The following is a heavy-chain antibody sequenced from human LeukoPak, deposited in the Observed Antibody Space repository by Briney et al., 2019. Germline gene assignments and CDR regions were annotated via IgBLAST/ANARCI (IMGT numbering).Heavy chain of an antibody. CDR2: IRSKANTYAT. CDR1: GFTFSGSA. D-gene: IGHD5-24*01. V-gene: IGHV3-73*01. Sequence: GGSLKLSCAASGFTFSGSAMHWVRQASGKGLEWVGRIRSKANTYATAYAASVKGRFSISRNDSKNTAYLQMNSLKAEDTAVYYCIRSRDGYNLVDYWGQGTLVTVSS. CDR3: IRSRDGYNLVDY. J-gene: IGHJ4*02.